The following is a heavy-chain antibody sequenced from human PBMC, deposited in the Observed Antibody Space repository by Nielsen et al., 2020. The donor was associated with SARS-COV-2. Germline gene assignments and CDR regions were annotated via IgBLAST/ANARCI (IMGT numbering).Heavy chain of an antibody. CDR3: AKGSGYSGYYYFDY. CDR1: GFTFRNAW. J-gene: IGHJ4*02. CDR2: ISGSGGST. Sequence: GESLKISCVASGFTFRNAWMTWVRQAPGKGLEWVSAISGSGGSTYYADSVKGRFTISRDNSKNTLYLQMNSLRAEDTAVYYCAKGSGYSGYYYFDYWGQGTLVTVSS. D-gene: IGHD5-12*01. V-gene: IGHV3-23*01.